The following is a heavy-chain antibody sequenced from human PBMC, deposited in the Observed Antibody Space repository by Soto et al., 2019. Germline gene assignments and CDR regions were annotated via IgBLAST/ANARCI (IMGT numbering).Heavy chain of an antibody. Sequence: GGSLRLSCAASGFTVSGPYMNWVRQAPGKGLEWVSIINNVGSTYYADSVKGRFTISRDNSKNTLYLQMNSLRAEDTAVYYCAPARLARISRQQPNDYGGQGPLVTVSS. CDR1: GFTVSGPY. V-gene: IGHV3-53*01. J-gene: IGHJ4*02. CDR3: APARLARISRQQPNDY. D-gene: IGHD1-1*01. CDR2: INNVGST.